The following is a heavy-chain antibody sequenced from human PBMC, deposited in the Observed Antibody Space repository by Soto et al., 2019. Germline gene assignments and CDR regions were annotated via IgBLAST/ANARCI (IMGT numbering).Heavy chain of an antibody. CDR2: TYYRSNWRP. V-gene: IGHV6-1*01. J-gene: IGHJ4*02. D-gene: IGHD6-19*01. CDR3: ARGVAGSGFDL. Sequence: SQTLSLTCAISGDSFSSNTAAWNWIRSSPSRGLEWLGRTYYRSNWRPDYAVSVKSRITVNPDTSKNHFSLQLNSVTPDDTAVYYCARGVAGSGFDLWGQGTLVTVSS. CDR1: GDSFSSNTAA.